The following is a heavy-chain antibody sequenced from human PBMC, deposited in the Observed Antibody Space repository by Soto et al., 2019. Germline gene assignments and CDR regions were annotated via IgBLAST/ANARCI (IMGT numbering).Heavy chain of an antibody. Sequence: PSETLSLTCTVSGGSVSSGSYYWSRIRQPPGKGLEWIGYIYYSGSTNYNPSLKSRVTISVDTSKNQFSLKLSSVTAADTAVYYCARDKVEGGSGAFDIWGQGKMVTVSS. J-gene: IGHJ3*02. CDR1: GGSVSSGSYY. CDR2: IYYSGST. V-gene: IGHV4-61*01. D-gene: IGHD3-10*01. CDR3: ARDKVEGGSGAFDI.